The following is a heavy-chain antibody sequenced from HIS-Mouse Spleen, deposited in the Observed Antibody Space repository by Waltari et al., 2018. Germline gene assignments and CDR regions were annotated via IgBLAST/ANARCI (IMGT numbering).Heavy chain of an antibody. D-gene: IGHD6-6*01. CDR1: GFPFRSYC. Sequence: EVQLVESGGGLVQPGGSLRLSCAASGFPFRSYCMPWVRQAPGKGLVWVSRINSDGSSTSYADSVKGRFTISRDNAKNTLYLQMNSLRAEDTAVYYCARDLGYSSSSEVWFDPWGQGTLVTVSS. V-gene: IGHV3-74*01. J-gene: IGHJ5*02. CDR2: INSDGSST. CDR3: ARDLGYSSSSEVWFDP.